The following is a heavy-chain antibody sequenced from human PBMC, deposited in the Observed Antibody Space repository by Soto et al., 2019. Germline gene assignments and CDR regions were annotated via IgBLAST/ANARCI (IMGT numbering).Heavy chain of an antibody. V-gene: IGHV4-30-2*01. J-gene: IGHJ3*02. CDR3: ARTGDGDAFDI. CDR1: GGSISSGGYS. Sequence: SETLSLTCAVSGGSISSGGYSWSWIRQPPGKGLEWIGYMYHGGSTYYNPSLKNRVTISVDLSKNQFSLNLGSVTAADTAVYYCARTGDGDAFDIWGQGTLVTVSS. CDR2: MYHGGST.